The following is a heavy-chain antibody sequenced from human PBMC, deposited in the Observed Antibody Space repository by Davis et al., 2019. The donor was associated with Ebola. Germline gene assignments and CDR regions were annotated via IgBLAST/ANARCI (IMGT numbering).Heavy chain of an antibody. Sequence: GESLKISCAASGFTFSSYAMHWVRQAPGKGLEWVSAISGSGGSTYYADSVKGRFTISRDNSKNTLYLQMNSLRAEDTAVYYCAKGNIAALVYYGMDVWGQGTLVTVSS. J-gene: IGHJ6*02. CDR1: GFTFSSYA. CDR2: ISGSGGST. V-gene: IGHV3-23*01. D-gene: IGHD6-6*01. CDR3: AKGNIAALVYYGMDV.